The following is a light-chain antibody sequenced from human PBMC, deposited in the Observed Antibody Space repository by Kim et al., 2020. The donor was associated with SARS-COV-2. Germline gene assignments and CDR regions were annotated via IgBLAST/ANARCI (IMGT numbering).Light chain of an antibody. Sequence: QSALTQPPSASGSRGQSVTISCTGTSSDIGVSNYVSWYHQHPGKAPKLIIFDVTTRPSGVPDRFSGSKSGNTATLTVSGLQPEDEGDYYCSSFTVRTTVIFGGGTQLTVL. J-gene: IGLJ2*01. CDR3: SSFTVRTTVI. CDR1: SSDIGVSNY. CDR2: DVT. V-gene: IGLV2-8*01.